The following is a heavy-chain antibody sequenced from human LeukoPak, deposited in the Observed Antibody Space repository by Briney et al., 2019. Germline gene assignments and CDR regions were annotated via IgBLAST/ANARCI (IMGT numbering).Heavy chain of an antibody. CDR3: ASSGSYRFDY. D-gene: IGHD1-26*01. CDR2: ISGSGSST. V-gene: IGHV3-23*01. Sequence: GGSLRLSCAASGFTLSSYAMSWVRQAPGKGLEWVSAISGSGSSTFYADSVKGRFTISRDNSKNTLYLQMNSLRDEDTAVYYCASSGSYRFDYWGQGTLVTVSS. J-gene: IGHJ4*02. CDR1: GFTLSSYA.